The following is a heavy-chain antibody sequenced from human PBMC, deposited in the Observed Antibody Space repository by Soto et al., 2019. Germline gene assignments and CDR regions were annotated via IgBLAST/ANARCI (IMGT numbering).Heavy chain of an antibody. Sequence: QVQLVQSGDEMRKPGASVKVSCQASGYTFSNYGITWVRQAPGQGLEWMGWISAHNGNSKYAQSLQGRLTLTTDTSTSTAYMELRSPRSDDTAVYYCARDWYFYGSGSPNHMDVWGKGTTVIVSS. CDR3: ARDWYFYGSGSPNHMDV. D-gene: IGHD3-10*01. J-gene: IGHJ6*03. V-gene: IGHV1-18*01. CDR2: ISAHNGNS. CDR1: GYTFSNYG.